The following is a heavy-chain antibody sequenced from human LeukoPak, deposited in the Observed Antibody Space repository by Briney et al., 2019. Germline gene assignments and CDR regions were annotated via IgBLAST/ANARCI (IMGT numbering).Heavy chain of an antibody. J-gene: IGHJ4*02. V-gene: IGHV3-66*01. CDR2: IYSGGDT. CDR1: GFTVSSNY. Sequence: PGGSLRLSCAASGFTVSSNYMSWVRQAPGKGLEWVSVIYSGGDTYYADSVKGRFTISRDNSKNTLYLQMNSLGAEDTALYYCARERGRGVISPYFDYWGQGTLVTVSS. CDR3: ARERGRGVISPYFDY. D-gene: IGHD3-10*01.